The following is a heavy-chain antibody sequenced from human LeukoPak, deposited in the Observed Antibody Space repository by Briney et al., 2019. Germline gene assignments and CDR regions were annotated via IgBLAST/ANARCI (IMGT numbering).Heavy chain of an antibody. CDR2: IRFDGSNK. J-gene: IGHJ4*02. CDR1: EFTFSNYG. Sequence: PGGSLRLSCAASEFTFSNYGMHWVRQAPGKGLEWVAFIRFDGSNKYYADSVKGRFTISRDNSNNTLYLQMNSLRAEDTAVYYCARGNSGTYYSGVGYWGQGTLVTVSS. V-gene: IGHV3-30*02. D-gene: IGHD1-26*01. CDR3: ARGNSGTYYSGVGY.